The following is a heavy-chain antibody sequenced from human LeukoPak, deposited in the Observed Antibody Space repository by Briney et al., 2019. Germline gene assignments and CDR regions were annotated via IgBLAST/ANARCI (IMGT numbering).Heavy chain of an antibody. CDR1: GFTFSSYA. Sequence: GGSLRLSCAASGFTFSSYAMSWVRQAPGKGREWVSAISGSGGSTYYADSVKGRFTISRDNSKNTLYLQMNSLRAEDTAVYYCAQDRTYSSSRVFDYWGPGPLVTVSS. CDR2: ISGSGGST. D-gene: IGHD6-13*01. J-gene: IGHJ4*02. V-gene: IGHV3-23*01. CDR3: AQDRTYSSSRVFDY.